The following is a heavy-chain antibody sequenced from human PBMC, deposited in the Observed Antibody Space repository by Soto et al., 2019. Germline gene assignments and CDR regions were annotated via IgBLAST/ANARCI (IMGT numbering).Heavy chain of an antibody. CDR1: GGSITTNTYY. J-gene: IGHJ4*02. Sequence: SETLSLTCTVSGGSITTNTYYWGWIRRSPGKGLEWIGNIFYSGNTYYNPSLKSRVTISVDTSTNQLSLKLSSVTAADTAVYYCARVYGGAFDYWGQGTLVTVSS. V-gene: IGHV4-39*07. D-gene: IGHD4-17*01. CDR3: ARVYGGAFDY. CDR2: IFYSGNT.